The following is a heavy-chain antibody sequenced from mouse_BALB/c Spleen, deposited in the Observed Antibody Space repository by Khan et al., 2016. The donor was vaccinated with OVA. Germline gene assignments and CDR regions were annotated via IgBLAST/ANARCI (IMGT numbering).Heavy chain of an antibody. CDR1: GFTFSSNT. J-gene: IGHJ4*01. D-gene: IGHD1-2*01. CDR3: SRIPTFITTALDY. CDR2: ITNGAGNT. Sequence: EVELVESGGGLVQPGGSLKLSCAASGFTFSSNTMSWVRQTPEKRLEWVAYITNGAGNTYYPDTVKGRFTISRDNAKNTLYLQMSSLKSEDTAMYYCSRIPTFITTALDYWGQGTSVTVSS. V-gene: IGHV5-12-2*01.